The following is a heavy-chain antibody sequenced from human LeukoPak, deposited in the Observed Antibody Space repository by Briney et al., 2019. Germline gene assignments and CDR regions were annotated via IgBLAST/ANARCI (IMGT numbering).Heavy chain of an antibody. Sequence: GGSLRLSCAASGFTFSSYGMHWVRQAPGKGLEWVAVISYDGSNKYYADSVKGRFTISRDNSKNSLYLQMNSLRTEDTALYYCAKDRGSGSYYTYHMDVWGKGTTVTVSS. V-gene: IGHV3-30*18. D-gene: IGHD3-10*01. CDR1: GFTFSSYG. J-gene: IGHJ6*03. CDR2: ISYDGSNK. CDR3: AKDRGSGSYYTYHMDV.